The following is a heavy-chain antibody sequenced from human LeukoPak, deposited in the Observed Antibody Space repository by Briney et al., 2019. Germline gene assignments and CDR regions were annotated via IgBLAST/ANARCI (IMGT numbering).Heavy chain of an antibody. CDR2: IKQDGSEK. J-gene: IGHJ4*02. Sequence: PGGSLRLSCAASGFTFSSYWMSWVRQALGKGLEWVANIKQDGSEKYYVDSVKGRFTISRDNAKNSLYLQMNSLRAEDTAVYYCARGTIAAAGYYYFDYWGQGTQVTVSS. D-gene: IGHD6-13*01. CDR3: ARGTIAAAGYYYFDY. CDR1: GFTFSSYW. V-gene: IGHV3-7*04.